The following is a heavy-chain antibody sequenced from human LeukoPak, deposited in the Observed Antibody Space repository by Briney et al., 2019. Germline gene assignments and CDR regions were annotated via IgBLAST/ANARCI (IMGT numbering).Heavy chain of an antibody. Sequence: SETLSLTCAVYGGSFSGYYWSWIRQPPGKGLEWIGYVYYTGSTEYNPSLRSRVTISLEMSKHQFSLNLTSVTAADTAVYYCASNTGTVFDYWGQGALVTVSS. CDR2: VYYTGST. CDR1: GGSFSGYY. D-gene: IGHD7-27*01. CDR3: ASNTGTVFDY. V-gene: IGHV4-59*01. J-gene: IGHJ4*02.